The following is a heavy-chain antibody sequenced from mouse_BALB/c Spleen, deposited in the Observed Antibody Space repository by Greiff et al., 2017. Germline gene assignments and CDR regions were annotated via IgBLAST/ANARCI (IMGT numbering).Heavy chain of an antibody. CDR2: ISSGGSYT. Sequence: EVKLVESGGDLVKPGGSLKLSCAASGFTFSSYGMSWVRQTPDKRLEWVATISSGGSYTYYPDSVKGRFTISRDNAKNTLYLQMSSLKSEDTAMYYCARRTVVEDAMDDWGQGTSVTVSS. CDR1: GFTFSSYG. V-gene: IGHV5-6*02. CDR3: ARRTVVEDAMDD. D-gene: IGHD1-1*01. J-gene: IGHJ4*01.